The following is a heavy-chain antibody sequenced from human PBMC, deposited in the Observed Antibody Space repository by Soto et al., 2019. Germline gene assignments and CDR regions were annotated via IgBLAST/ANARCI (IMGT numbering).Heavy chain of an antibody. CDR2: IYYSGST. Sequence: SETLSLTCTVSGGSISSGGYYWSWIRQHPGKGLEWIGYIYYSGSTYYNPSLKSRVTISVDTSKNQFSLNLSSVTAADTAVYYSPRERGIHIWVQWGQGTLVTVYS. CDR1: GGSISSGGYY. D-gene: IGHD6-13*01. CDR3: PRERGIHIWVQ. J-gene: IGHJ4*01. V-gene: IGHV4-31*03.